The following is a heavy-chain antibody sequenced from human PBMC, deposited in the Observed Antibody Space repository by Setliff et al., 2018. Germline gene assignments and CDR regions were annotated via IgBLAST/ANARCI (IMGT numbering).Heavy chain of an antibody. CDR3: AKPQRYYYDTAAIDY. V-gene: IGHV3-23*01. Sequence: PGGSLRLSCAASGFTFSSYAMSWVRQAPGKGLEWVSAISGSGGSTYYADSVKGRFTISRDNSKNTLYLQMNSLRAEDTAVYYCAKPQRYYYDTAAIDYWGQGTLVTVSS. CDR2: ISGSGGST. D-gene: IGHD3-22*01. J-gene: IGHJ4*02. CDR1: GFTFSSYA.